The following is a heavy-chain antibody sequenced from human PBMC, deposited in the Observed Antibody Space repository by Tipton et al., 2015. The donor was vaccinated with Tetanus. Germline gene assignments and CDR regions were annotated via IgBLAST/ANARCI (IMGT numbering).Heavy chain of an antibody. CDR2: INPDGRRT. CDR1: GFTSESHY. CDR3: ARRSLTNYGLDV. D-gene: IGHD1-1*01. Sequence: SLRLSCAASGFTSESHYMHWVRQTPGKGLLWISRINPDGRRTNYADSAKGRFTISRDNAKNTVYLQMNSLRAEDTAVYFCARRSLTNYGLDVWGQGTPVTVSS. V-gene: IGHV3-74*01. J-gene: IGHJ6*02.